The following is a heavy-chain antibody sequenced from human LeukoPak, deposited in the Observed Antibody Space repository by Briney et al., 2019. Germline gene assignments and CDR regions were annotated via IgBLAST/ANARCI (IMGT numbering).Heavy chain of an antibody. CDR2: IYYSGST. CDR3: ARYLPVEPDAFDI. V-gene: IGHV4-59*08. CDR1: GGSISSYY. J-gene: IGHJ3*02. D-gene: IGHD1-1*01. Sequence: SETLSLTCTVSGGSISSYYWSWLRQPPGKGLEWMGYIYYSGSTNYNPSLKSRVTISVDTSKNQFSLKLSSVTAADTAVYYCARYLPVEPDAFDIWGQGTMVTVSS.